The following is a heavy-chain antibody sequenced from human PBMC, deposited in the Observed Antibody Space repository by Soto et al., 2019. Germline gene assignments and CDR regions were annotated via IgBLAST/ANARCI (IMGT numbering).Heavy chain of an antibody. Sequence: SVKDSCKASGGTFSSYAISWVRQAPGQGLEWIGGIIPSIGTANYAQKFQGRVPITADEYTSTAYMELSSLRSEDTAVYYGARDVSSCSRFDCWGQGTMVTVPS. CDR1: GGTFSSYA. D-gene: IGHD6-13*01. J-gene: IGHJ4*02. V-gene: IGHV1-69*01. CDR3: ARDVSSCSRFDC. CDR2: IIPSIGTA.